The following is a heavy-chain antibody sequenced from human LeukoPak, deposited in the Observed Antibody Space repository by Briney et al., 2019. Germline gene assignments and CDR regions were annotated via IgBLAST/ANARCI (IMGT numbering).Heavy chain of an antibody. CDR2: ISGSGGST. CDR1: GFTFSSYA. Sequence: GGSLRLSCAATGFTFSSYAMSWVRQAPGKGLEWVSAISGSGGSTYYADSVKGRFTISRDNSKNTLYLQMNSLRAEDTAVYYCANEIAAAGTEPGFDYWGQGTLVTVSS. V-gene: IGHV3-23*01. J-gene: IGHJ4*02. CDR3: ANEIAAAGTEPGFDY. D-gene: IGHD6-13*01.